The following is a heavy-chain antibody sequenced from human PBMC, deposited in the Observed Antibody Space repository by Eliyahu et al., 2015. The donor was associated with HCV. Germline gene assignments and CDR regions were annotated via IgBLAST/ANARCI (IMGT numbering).Heavy chain of an antibody. Sequence: EVQLVESGGGLSXPGGSLRLSGAASGFSXSNNYMSWVRXAPGKGLECVSVIYSNGGTKYADSVRGRFTISRDSSKNTVYLQMNSLRAEDTAVYYCARGHIVGTTGPYWGPGTLVTVSS. D-gene: IGHD1-26*01. CDR3: ARGHIVGTTGPY. V-gene: IGHV3-53*01. CDR1: GFSXSNNY. CDR2: IYSNGGT. J-gene: IGHJ4*02.